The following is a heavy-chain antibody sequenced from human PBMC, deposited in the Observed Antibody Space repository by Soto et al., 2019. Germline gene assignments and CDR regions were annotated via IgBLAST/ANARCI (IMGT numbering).Heavy chain of an antibody. CDR2: IIPIFGTA. V-gene: IGHV1-69*12. J-gene: IGHJ6*02. D-gene: IGHD1-26*01. Sequence: QVQLVQSGAEVKKPGSSVKVSCKASGGTFSTHAISWVRQAPGQGLEWMGGIIPIFGTADYAQKFQGRVTITADESTSPAYMELSSLRAEDTAVYYCASREHDGLGGNYYYAMDVWGQGTTVTVSS. CDR1: GGTFSTHA. CDR3: ASREHDGLGGNYYYAMDV.